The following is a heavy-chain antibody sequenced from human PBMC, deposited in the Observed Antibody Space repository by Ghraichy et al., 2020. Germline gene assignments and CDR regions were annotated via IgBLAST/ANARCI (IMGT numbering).Heavy chain of an antibody. CDR2: VYHTGDT. CDR1: GDSISNAYW. CDR3: ARIQKSSYYMDV. J-gene: IGHJ6*03. Sequence: SETLSLTCAVSGDSISNAYWWTWVRQSPGRGLEWIGEVYHTGDTNYNPSLKSRVIISIDTSKNHFSLKLNSMSAADTALYFCARIQKSSYYMDVWGRGTTVT. V-gene: IGHV4-4*02.